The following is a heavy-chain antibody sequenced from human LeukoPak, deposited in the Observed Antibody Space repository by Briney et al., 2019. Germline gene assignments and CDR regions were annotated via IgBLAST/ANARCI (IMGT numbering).Heavy chain of an antibody. V-gene: IGHV1-69*13. J-gene: IGHJ4*02. D-gene: IGHD2-15*01. CDR1: GGTFSSYA. CDR2: IIPIFGTA. CDR3: AYDCSGGSCYSDY. Sequence: SVKVSCKASGGTFSSYAISWVRQAPGQVLEWMGGIIPIFGTANYAQKFQGRVTITADESTSTAYMELSSLRSEDTAVYYCAYDCSGGSCYSDYWGQGTLVTVSS.